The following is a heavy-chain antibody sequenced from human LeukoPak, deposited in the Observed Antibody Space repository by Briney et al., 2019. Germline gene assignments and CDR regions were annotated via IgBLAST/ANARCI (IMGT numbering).Heavy chain of an antibody. V-gene: IGHV1-46*01. Sequence: GASVKVSFKASGYTFTSYYIHWVRQAPGQGLEWLGTINPSDGSTSYAQKFQGRVTMTRDTSTSTVYMELSSLRSEDTAVYFCAREMPSTFYFDYWGQGTLVTVSS. CDR2: INPSDGST. J-gene: IGHJ4*02. CDR1: GYTFTSYY. D-gene: IGHD2/OR15-2a*01. CDR3: AREMPSTFYFDY.